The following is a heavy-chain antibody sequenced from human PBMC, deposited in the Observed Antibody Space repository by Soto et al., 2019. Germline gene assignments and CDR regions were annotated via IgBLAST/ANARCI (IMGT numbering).Heavy chain of an antibody. CDR3: ARDIGSFAYGEGY. Sequence: PSETLSLTCSVSGGSINSYWWSWIRQPAGKGREWIGRVYSSGTTDYNPSLNSRATMSVETSKNQFSLKLSSVTAADTAVYYCARDIGSFAYGEGYWGQGIQVTVSS. V-gene: IGHV4-4*07. D-gene: IGHD3-10*01. J-gene: IGHJ4*02. CDR1: GGSINSYW. CDR2: VYSSGTT.